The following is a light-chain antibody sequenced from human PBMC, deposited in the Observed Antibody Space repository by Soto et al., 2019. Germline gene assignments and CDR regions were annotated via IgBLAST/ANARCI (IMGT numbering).Light chain of an antibody. J-gene: IGLJ1*01. CDR1: SSDVGGYNY. Sequence: QSVLNQAASGSGSPGESIPISCNGTSSDVGGYNYVSWYQQHPGKAPKLMIYDVSNRPSGVSNRFSGSKSGNTASLTISGLQAEDEADYYCSSYTSSSTLYVFGTGTKVTVL. CDR2: DVS. CDR3: SSYTSSSTLYV. V-gene: IGLV2-14*01.